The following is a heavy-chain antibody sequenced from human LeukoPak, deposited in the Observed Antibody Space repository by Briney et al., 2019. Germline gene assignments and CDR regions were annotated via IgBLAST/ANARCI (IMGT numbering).Heavy chain of an antibody. D-gene: IGHD3-3*01. V-gene: IGHV4-59*01. J-gene: IGHJ5*02. CDR3: ARVDVGYDFWSGFPGFDP. CDR2: IYYSGST. Sequence: SETLSLXCTVSGGSISSYYWSWIRQPPGKGLEWIGYIYYSGSTNYNPSLKSRVTISVDTSKNQFSLKLSSVTAADTAVYYCARVDVGYDFWSGFPGFDPWGQGTLVTVSS. CDR1: GGSISSYY.